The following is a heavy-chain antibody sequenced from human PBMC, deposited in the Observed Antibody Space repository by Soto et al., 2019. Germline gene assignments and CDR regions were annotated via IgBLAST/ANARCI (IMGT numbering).Heavy chain of an antibody. D-gene: IGHD1-1*01. J-gene: IGHJ4*02. CDR1: GFTFSSYG. CDR3: AKSVYNWNDGFFDY. Sequence: QVQLVESGGGVVQPGRSLRLSCAASGFTFSSYGMHWVRQAPGKGLEWVAVISYDGINKYYADSVKRRFTISRDNSKNTLDLQMNSLRAEDTAVYYCAKSVYNWNDGFFDYWCQRTLGTVSS. CDR2: ISYDGINK. V-gene: IGHV3-30*18.